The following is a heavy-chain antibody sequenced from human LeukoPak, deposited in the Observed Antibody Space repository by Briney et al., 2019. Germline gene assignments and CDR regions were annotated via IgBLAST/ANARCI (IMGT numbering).Heavy chain of an antibody. CDR1: GGSITSYY. CDR2: IHYSGST. CDR3: ARDPRYCSGGSCYSVLDY. D-gene: IGHD2-15*01. Sequence: PSETLSLTCTVSGGSITSYYWSWIRQPPGKGLEWIGYIHYSGSTTYNPSLKSRVTISLDTSKNQFSLKLSSVTAADTAVYYCARDPRYCSGGSCYSVLDYWGRGTLVTVSS. J-gene: IGHJ4*02. V-gene: IGHV4-59*12.